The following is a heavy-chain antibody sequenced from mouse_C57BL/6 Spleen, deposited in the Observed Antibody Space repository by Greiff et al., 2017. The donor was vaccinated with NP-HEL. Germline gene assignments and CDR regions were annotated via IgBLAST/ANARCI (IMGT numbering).Heavy chain of an antibody. V-gene: IGHV1-82*01. CDR3: ARSAFFISTVVAHWYFGV. CDR2: IYPGDGDT. D-gene: IGHD1-1*01. CDR1: GYAFSSSW. Sequence: QVQLQQSGPELVKPGASVKISCKASGYAFSSSWMNWVKQRPGKGLEWIGRIYPGDGDTNYNGKFKGKATLTADKSSSTAYMQLSSLTSEDSAVYFCARSAFFISTVVAHWYFGVWGTGATVTVSS. J-gene: IGHJ1*03.